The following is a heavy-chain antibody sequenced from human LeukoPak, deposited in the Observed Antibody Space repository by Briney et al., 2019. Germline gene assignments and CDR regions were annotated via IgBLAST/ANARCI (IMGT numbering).Heavy chain of an antibody. Sequence: ASVKVSCKASGYTFTGYYMYWVRQAPGQGLEWMGWINPNSGGTNYAQKFQGRVTMTRDTSISTAYMELSRLRSDDTAVYYCARERMDTAMEMGFDPWGQGTLVTVSS. D-gene: IGHD5-18*01. J-gene: IGHJ5*02. V-gene: IGHV1-2*02. CDR3: ARERMDTAMEMGFDP. CDR1: GYTFTGYY. CDR2: INPNSGGT.